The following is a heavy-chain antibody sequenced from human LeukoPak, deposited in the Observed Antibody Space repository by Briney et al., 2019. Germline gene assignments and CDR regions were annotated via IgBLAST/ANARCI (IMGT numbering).Heavy chain of an antibody. CDR3: ARLAYSSSPNDLPYFDY. Sequence: SSETLSLTCTGSSVSISSSSYYWGSLRQPPGRGLEWIGSIYYSGSTYYNPSLKTRATITVDTTNNQYSLKLSSVTAADTAVYYCARLAYSSSPNDLPYFDYWGQGSLVTVSS. J-gene: IGHJ4*02. CDR2: IYYSGST. D-gene: IGHD6-13*01. CDR1: SVSISSSSYY. V-gene: IGHV4-39*01.